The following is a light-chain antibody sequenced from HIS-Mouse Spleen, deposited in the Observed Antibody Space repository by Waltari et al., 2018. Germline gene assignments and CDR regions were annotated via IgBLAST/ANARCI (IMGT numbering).Light chain of an antibody. Sequence: QSALTQPASVSGSPGQSITISCTGTSSDVGSYNLVSWYQQPPGKAPNLMIYEGSKRPSGVSNRFSGSKSGNTASLTISGLQAEDEADYYCCSYAGSSTYVVFGGGTKLTVL. V-gene: IGLV2-23*01. CDR3: CSYAGSSTYVV. J-gene: IGLJ2*01. CDR2: EGS. CDR1: SSDVGSYNL.